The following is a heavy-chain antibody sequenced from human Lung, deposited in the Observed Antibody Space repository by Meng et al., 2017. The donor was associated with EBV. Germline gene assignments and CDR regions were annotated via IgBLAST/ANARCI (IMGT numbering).Heavy chain of an antibody. V-gene: IGHV1-18*01. CDR3: ARDPSNTSGRYAYFDY. CDR1: GYTFTHHG. CDR2: ISCYNGDT. J-gene: IGHJ4*02. D-gene: IGHD6-19*01. Sequence: QLQLGQSGDEVKNPGASVRVSCKASGYTFTHHGISWIRQAPGQGLEWMGWISCYNGDTNYAQKLQGRATMTTDTSTNTAYMDLRGLRSDDTAVYYCARDPSNTSGRYAYFDYWGQGTLVTVSS.